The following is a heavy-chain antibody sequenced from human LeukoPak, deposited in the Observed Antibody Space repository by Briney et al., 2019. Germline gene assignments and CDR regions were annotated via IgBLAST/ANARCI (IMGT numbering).Heavy chain of an antibody. CDR1: GFTVSSNY. CDR2: IKEDGSEK. CDR3: ARESGYSYAYAHLTFDY. D-gene: IGHD5-18*01. J-gene: IGHJ4*02. V-gene: IGHV3-7*01. Sequence: GSLRLSCAASGFTVSSNYMTWVRQAPGKGLEWVANIKEDGSEKYYVDSVKGRFTISRDNAKNSLYLQMNSLRAEDTAVYYCARESGYSYAYAHLTFDYWGQGTLVTVSS.